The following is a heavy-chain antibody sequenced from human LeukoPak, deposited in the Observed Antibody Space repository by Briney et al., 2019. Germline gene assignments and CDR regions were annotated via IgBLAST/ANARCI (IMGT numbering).Heavy chain of an antibody. CDR2: IYSGGET. CDR3: ARDQCTSASCYSN. Sequence: GGSLRLSCAASGITVSRNHMSWVRQSPGKGLEWVSVIYSGGETYYAESVKGRFTISRDNSKSTLYHQMNSLRDEDTAVYYCARDQCTSASCYSNWGQGTLVTVSS. CDR1: GITVSRNH. D-gene: IGHD2-2*02. J-gene: IGHJ1*01. V-gene: IGHV3-66*02.